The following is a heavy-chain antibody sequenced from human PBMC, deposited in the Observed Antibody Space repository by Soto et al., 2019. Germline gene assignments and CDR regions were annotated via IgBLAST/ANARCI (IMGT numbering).Heavy chain of an antibody. J-gene: IGHJ4*02. Sequence: SETLSLTCAVYGGSFSGYYWSWIRQPPGKGLEWIGEINHSGSTNYNPSLKSRVTISVDTSKNQFSLKLSSVTAADTAVYYCARGPITMVRGVIRIFDYWGQGTLVTGLL. D-gene: IGHD3-10*01. CDR2: INHSGST. CDR1: GGSFSGYY. V-gene: IGHV4-34*01. CDR3: ARGPITMVRGVIRIFDY.